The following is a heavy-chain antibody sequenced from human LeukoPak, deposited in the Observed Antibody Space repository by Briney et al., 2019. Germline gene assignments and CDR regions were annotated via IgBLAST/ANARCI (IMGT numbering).Heavy chain of an antibody. Sequence: PSETLSLTCAVYGGSFSGYYWSWIRQPPGKGLEWIGEINHSGSTNYNPSLKSRVTISVDTSKNQFSLKLSSVTAADTAVYYCARGALKLYYYYGMDVWGQGTTVTVSS. J-gene: IGHJ6*02. CDR2: INHSGST. CDR1: GGSFSGYY. CDR3: ARGALKLYYYYGMDV. V-gene: IGHV4-34*01.